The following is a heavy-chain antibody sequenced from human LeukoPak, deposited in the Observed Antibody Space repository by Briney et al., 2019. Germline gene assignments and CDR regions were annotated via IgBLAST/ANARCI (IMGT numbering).Heavy chain of an antibody. J-gene: IGHJ3*02. Sequence: PGGSLRLSCAASGFTFSSYWMFWVRQAPGQGLEWVSRINNVGNGASHADSVRGRFTISRDNAKNMLYLQMNSLRAEDTAVYYCTRSRPANAFEIWGQGTMVTVSS. D-gene: IGHD6-6*01. CDR1: GFTFSSYW. CDR3: TRSRPANAFEI. CDR2: INNVGNGA. V-gene: IGHV3-74*01.